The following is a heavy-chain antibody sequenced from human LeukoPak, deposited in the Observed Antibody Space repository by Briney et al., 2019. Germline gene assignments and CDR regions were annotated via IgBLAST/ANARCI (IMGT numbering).Heavy chain of an antibody. Sequence: PSETLSLTCTVSGGSISSYYWSWIRQPPGKGLEWIGYIYYSGSTNYNPSLKSRVTISVDTSKNQFSLKLSSVTAADTAVYYCARVDTAMTYYFDYWGQGTLVTVSS. CDR1: GGSISSYY. D-gene: IGHD5-18*01. CDR2: IYYSGST. J-gene: IGHJ4*02. V-gene: IGHV4-59*01. CDR3: ARVDTAMTYYFDY.